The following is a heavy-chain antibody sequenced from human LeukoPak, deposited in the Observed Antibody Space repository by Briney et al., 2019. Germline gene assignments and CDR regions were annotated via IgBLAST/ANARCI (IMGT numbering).Heavy chain of an antibody. CDR3: ARGHVLSSGWRYYYHYGMDV. Sequence: ASVKVSCKASGYIFTSYEINWVRQATGQGLEWMGWMNPNSGNRAYAQKFQGRVTMTRNTSISTAYMELSSLRSEDTAVYYCARGHVLSSGWRYYYHYGMDVWGQGTAVTVSS. V-gene: IGHV1-8*01. D-gene: IGHD6-19*01. J-gene: IGHJ6*02. CDR2: MNPNSGNR. CDR1: GYIFTSYE.